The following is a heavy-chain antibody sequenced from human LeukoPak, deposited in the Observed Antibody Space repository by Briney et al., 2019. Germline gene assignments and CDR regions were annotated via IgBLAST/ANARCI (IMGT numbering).Heavy chain of an antibody. D-gene: IGHD2-8*01. Sequence: ASVKVSCKASGYTFTGYYMHWVRQAPGQGLEWMGWINPNSGGTNYAQKFQGRVTMTRDTSISTAYMELSRLRSDDTAVYYCARDLMVYALDGYYYGMDVWGQGTRVTVSS. J-gene: IGHJ6*02. CDR3: ARDLMVYALDGYYYGMDV. CDR1: GYTFTGYY. CDR2: INPNSGGT. V-gene: IGHV1-2*02.